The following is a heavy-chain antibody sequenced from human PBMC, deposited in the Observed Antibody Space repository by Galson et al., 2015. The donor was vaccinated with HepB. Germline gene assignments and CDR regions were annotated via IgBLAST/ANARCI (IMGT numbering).Heavy chain of an antibody. CDR1: GGTFSSYA. Sequence: SVKVSCKASGGTFSSYAISWVRQAPGQGLEWMGGIIPIFGTANYAQKFQGRVTITADESTSTAYMELSSLRSEDTAVYYCARGRRWLQPSSYFDYWGQGTLVTVSS. J-gene: IGHJ4*02. CDR3: ARGRRWLQPSSYFDY. CDR2: IIPIFGTA. V-gene: IGHV1-69*13. D-gene: IGHD5-24*01.